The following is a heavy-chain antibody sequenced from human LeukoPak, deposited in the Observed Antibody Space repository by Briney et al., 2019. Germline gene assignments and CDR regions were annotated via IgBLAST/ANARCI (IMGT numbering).Heavy chain of an antibody. D-gene: IGHD2-2*01. CDR2: VSGSGGST. CDR1: GFTFSSYT. J-gene: IGHJ4*02. V-gene: IGHV3-23*01. Sequence: GGSLRLSCAASGFTFSSYTMSWVRQAPGKGLEWVSGVSGSGGSTHYADSVEGRFTIPRDNSKNTLYLQMNSLRAEDTAVYYCAASLPNIVVVPATKGPFGYWGQGTLVTVSS. CDR3: AASLPNIVVVPATKGPFGY.